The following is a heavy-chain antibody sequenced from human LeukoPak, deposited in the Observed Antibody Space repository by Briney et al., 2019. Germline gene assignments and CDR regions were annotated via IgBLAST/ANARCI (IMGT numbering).Heavy chain of an antibody. V-gene: IGHV4-4*07. J-gene: IGHJ4*02. CDR3: ARQTNDFWSGYYYDY. CDR1: GASISSFY. Sequence: SETLSLTCTVSGASISSFYWSWIRQPAGKGLEWIGRIYTSGSTNYNPSLKSRVTISVDTSKNQFSLKLSSVTAADTAVYYCARQTNDFWSGYYYDYWGQGTLVTVSS. D-gene: IGHD3-3*01. CDR2: IYTSGST.